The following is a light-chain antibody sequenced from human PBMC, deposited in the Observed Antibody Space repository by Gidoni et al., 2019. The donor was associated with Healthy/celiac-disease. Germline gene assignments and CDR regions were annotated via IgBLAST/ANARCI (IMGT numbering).Light chain of an antibody. Sequence: EIVLTQSPGTLSLSPGERATLSCRASQSVSSSYLAWYLQKPGQAPRLLIYGASSRATGVPARFIGSGSGTDFTLTIIRLEPEDFAVYYCQQYGSSPFTFGPGTKVDIK. CDR3: QQYGSSPFT. CDR1: QSVSSSY. J-gene: IGKJ3*01. CDR2: GAS. V-gene: IGKV3-20*01.